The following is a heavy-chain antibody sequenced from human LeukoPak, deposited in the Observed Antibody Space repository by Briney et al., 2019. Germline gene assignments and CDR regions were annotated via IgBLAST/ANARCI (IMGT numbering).Heavy chain of an antibody. CDR3: ARHGDYGDYGGVGWFDP. D-gene: IGHD4-17*01. V-gene: IGHV4-39*01. J-gene: IGHJ5*02. CDR1: GGSISSSSYY. CDR2: IHYSGST. Sequence: PSETLSLTCTVSGGSISSSSYYWGWIRQPPGKGLEWIGSIHYSGSTYYNPSLKSRVTISVDTSKNQFSLKLSSVTAADTAVYYCARHGDYGDYGGVGWFDPWGQGTLVTVSS.